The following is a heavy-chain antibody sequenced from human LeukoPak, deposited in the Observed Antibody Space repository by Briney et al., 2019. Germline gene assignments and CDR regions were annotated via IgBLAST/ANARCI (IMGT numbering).Heavy chain of an antibody. CDR1: GFTFSTYA. CDR3: AKGGGLSSPIAN. D-gene: IGHD1-26*01. CDR2: ISGSGGST. Sequence: GGSLRLSCAASGFTFSTYAMSWVRQAPGKGLEWVSAISGSGGSTYYADSVKGRFTISRDNSKNMLYLQMNSLRAEDTAVYYCAKGGGLSSPIANWGQGTLVTVSS. J-gene: IGHJ4*02. V-gene: IGHV3-23*01.